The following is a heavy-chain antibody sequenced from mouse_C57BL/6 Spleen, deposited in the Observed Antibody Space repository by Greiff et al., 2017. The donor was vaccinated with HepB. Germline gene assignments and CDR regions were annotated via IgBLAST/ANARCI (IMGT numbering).Heavy chain of an antibody. Sequence: VQLQQSGAELVRPGTSVKVSCKASGYAFTNYLIEWVKQRPGQGLEWIGVINPGSGGTNYNEKFKGKATLTADKSSSTAYMQLSSLTAEDSAVYFCARVMGKFYDGYPAWFAYWGQGTLVTVSA. D-gene: IGHD2-3*01. J-gene: IGHJ3*01. CDR3: ARVMGKFYDGYPAWFAY. CDR2: INPGSGGT. V-gene: IGHV1-54*01. CDR1: GYAFTNYL.